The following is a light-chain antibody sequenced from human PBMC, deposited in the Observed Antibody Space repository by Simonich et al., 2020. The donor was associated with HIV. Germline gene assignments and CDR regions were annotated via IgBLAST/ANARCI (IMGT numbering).Light chain of an antibody. V-gene: IGKV1-NL1*01. CDR3: QQFFSTPWT. Sequence: MTQSPATLSVSPGERATLSGRASQSVSSNLAWYQQKPGKTPKLLLSASSRLESGVASRFSGSGSGTDYTLTISSLQPEDFATYYCQQFFSTPWTFGQGTKVEIK. J-gene: IGKJ1*01. CDR1: QSVSSN. CDR2: ASS.